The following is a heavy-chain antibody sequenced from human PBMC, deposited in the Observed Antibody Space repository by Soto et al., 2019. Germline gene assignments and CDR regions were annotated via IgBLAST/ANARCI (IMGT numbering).Heavy chain of an antibody. V-gene: IGHV4-61*01. CDR3: ARVSSGWYYFDY. CDR2: MYNSGST. Sequence: SETLSLTCTVSGGSVNSGSYYWSWIRQPPGKGLEWIGDMYNSGSTNYNPSLKSRVIISVDTSKNQFSLKLRSVTAADTAVYYCARVSSGWYYFDYWGQGTLVTVSS. J-gene: IGHJ4*02. D-gene: IGHD6-19*01. CDR1: GGSVNSGSYY.